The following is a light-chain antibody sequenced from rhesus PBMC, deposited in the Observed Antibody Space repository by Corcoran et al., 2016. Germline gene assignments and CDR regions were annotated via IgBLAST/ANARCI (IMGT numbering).Light chain of an antibody. CDR2: RVS. V-gene: IGKV2-64*02. J-gene: IGKJ1*01. CDR1: QSLLKSDGNTY. Sequence: VMTQSPLSLPITPGQPASISCRSSQSLLKSDGNTYLSWYQQKPGQPPDILIYRVSNRCSGVPDRFSGSGAGTDFTLKISRVEAVDCGGYYCGQSRETPWTFGQGTKVEIK. CDR3: GQSRETPWT.